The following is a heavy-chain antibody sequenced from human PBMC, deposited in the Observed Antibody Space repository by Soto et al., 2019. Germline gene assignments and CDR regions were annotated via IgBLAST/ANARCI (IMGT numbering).Heavy chain of an antibody. CDR1: GGSISSSY. J-gene: IGHJ6*02. D-gene: IGHD3-10*01. CDR2: IYYTGST. Sequence: GPGKSSETLSLTCTASGGSISSSYWSWIRQPPGKELDWIVYIYYTGSTYFSPSLKSRVIISLDASRTQFSLKLNSVTTSDTAVYHCARDFWFEELSGGYYQYAMDVWGQGTTVTVSS. CDR3: ARDFWFEELSGGYYQYAMDV. V-gene: IGHV4-59*01.